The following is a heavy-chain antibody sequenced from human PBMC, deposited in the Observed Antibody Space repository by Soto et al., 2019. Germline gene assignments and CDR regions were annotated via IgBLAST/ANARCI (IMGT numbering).Heavy chain of an antibody. J-gene: IGHJ6*02. V-gene: IGHV3-30*18. CDR1: GFTFSIYG. D-gene: IGHD5-12*01. Sequence: GGSLRLSCAASGFTFSIYGMHWVRHAPGKGLEWVAVISYDGSNKYYADSVKGRFTISRDNSKNTLYLQMNSLRAEDTAVYYCAKDSLPYSGYDYVPYYYYYGMDVWGQGTTVTVSS. CDR3: AKDSLPYSGYDYVPYYYYYGMDV. CDR2: ISYDGSNK.